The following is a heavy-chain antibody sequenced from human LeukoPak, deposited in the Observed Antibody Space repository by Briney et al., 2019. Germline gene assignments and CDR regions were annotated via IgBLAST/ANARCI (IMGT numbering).Heavy chain of an antibody. CDR2: IYTSGST. J-gene: IGHJ4*02. Sequence: AEPLTLTCTVSGGPISRYYGSWIRSPAGEALECIGTIYTSGSTNNNPSLKSRVTMSVDPSKNQFSLKLSSVAAADTAVYYCARERPRGGSYRLDYWGQGTLVTVSS. CDR1: GGPISRYY. CDR3: ARERPRGGSYRLDY. V-gene: IGHV4-4*07. D-gene: IGHD1-26*01.